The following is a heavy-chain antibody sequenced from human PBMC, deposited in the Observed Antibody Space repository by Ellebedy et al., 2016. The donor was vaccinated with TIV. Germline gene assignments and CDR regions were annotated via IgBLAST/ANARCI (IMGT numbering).Heavy chain of an antibody. CDR3: ARDGAYNYDTYWYFDL. J-gene: IGHJ2*01. V-gene: IGHV3-48*02. Sequence: GESLKISCEASGFTFSNSNLNWVRQAPGKGLEWASYISTGSRNIYYADSVKGRFTISRDNAKNSLYLHMNSLRDEDTAVYYCARDGAYNYDTYWYFDLWGRGTLVTVPS. CDR1: GFTFSNSN. CDR2: ISTGSRNI. D-gene: IGHD5-18*01.